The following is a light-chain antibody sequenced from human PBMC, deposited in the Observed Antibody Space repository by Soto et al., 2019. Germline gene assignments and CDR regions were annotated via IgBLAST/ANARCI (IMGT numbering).Light chain of an antibody. Sequence: DIQMTQSPSTLSESVGHRLTITCRASQSISTWLAWYQQKAGKAPKLLIYYASRLKSGVPSRFSGSGSGTDGTITISGLQTEDCATYYCLQPHSYTLTFGQGTRLEIK. CDR1: QSISTW. CDR2: YAS. CDR3: LQPHSYTLT. V-gene: IGKV1-5*01. J-gene: IGKJ5*01.